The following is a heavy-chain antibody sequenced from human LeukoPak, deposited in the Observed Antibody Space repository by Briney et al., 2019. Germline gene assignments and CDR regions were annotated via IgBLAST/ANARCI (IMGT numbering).Heavy chain of an antibody. V-gene: IGHV3-30-3*01. J-gene: IGHJ4*02. CDR2: ISYDGSNK. CDR3: AREKGDTAMDAIMLPDY. Sequence: GGSLRLSCAASGFTFSSYAMHWVRQAPGKGLEWVAVISYDGSNKYYADSVKGRFTISRDNSKNTLYLQMNSPRAEDTAVYYCAREKGDTAMDAIMLPDYWGQGTLVTVSS. D-gene: IGHD5-18*01. CDR1: GFTFSSYA.